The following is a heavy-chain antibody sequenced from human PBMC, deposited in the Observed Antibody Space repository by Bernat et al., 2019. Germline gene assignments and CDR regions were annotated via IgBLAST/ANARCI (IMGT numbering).Heavy chain of an antibody. CDR1: GGSFSGYY. CDR2: INHSGST. D-gene: IGHD3-10*01. CDR3: ARAGPSKYYYGSGSDYNKALPLDY. V-gene: IGHV4-34*01. J-gene: IGHJ4*02. Sequence: QVQLQQWGAGLLKPSETLSLTCAVYGGSFSGYYWSWIRQPPGKGLEWIGEINHSGSTNYNPSLKSRVTISVDTSKNQFSLKLSSVTAADTAVYYCARAGPSKYYYGSGSDYNKALPLDYWGQGTLVTVSS.